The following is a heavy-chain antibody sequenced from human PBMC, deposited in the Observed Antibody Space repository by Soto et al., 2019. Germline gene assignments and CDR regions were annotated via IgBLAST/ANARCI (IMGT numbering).Heavy chain of an antibody. J-gene: IGHJ6*02. D-gene: IGHD1-20*01. V-gene: IGHV5-51*01. CDR2: IYPCDSDT. CDR1: EYIFTSYW. CDR3: ARQYNWNYYGMDV. Sequence: RGESLKISCKSSEYIFTSYWIGWVRQMPGKGPEWMGIIYPCDSDTRYSPSFQGQVTISADKSISTAYLQWSSLKASDTAMYYCARQYNWNYYGMDVWGQGTTVTVYS.